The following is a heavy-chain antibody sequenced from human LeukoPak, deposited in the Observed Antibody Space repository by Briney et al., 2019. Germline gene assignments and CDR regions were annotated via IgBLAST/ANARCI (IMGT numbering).Heavy chain of an antibody. Sequence: SETLSLTCAVYGGSFSGYYWSWIRQPPGKGLEWIGGINHSGSTNYNPSLKSRVTISVDTSKNQFSLKLSSVTAADTAVYYCARGGHLVLRYFDWSPGENWFDPWGQGTLVTVSS. D-gene: IGHD3-9*01. CDR2: INHSGST. CDR3: ARGGHLVLRYFDWSPGENWFDP. V-gene: IGHV4-34*01. CDR1: GGSFSGYY. J-gene: IGHJ5*02.